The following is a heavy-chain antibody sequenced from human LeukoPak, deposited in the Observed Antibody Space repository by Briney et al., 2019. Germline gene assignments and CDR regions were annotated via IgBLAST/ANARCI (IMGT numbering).Heavy chain of an antibody. D-gene: IGHD6-19*01. CDR2: ISSSGGTR. V-gene: IGHV3-48*03. Sequence: GGSLRLSCAASGFAFSVYETYWVRQAPGKGLEWVSYISSSGGTRYYADSVKGRFTISRDNAKNSLYLQMNSLRAEDTAVYYCATLTVASSFDYWGQGTLVTVSS. J-gene: IGHJ4*02. CDR3: ATLTVASSFDY. CDR1: GFAFSVYE.